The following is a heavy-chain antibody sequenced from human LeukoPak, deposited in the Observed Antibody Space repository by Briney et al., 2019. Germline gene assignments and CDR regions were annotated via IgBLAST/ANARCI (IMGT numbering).Heavy chain of an antibody. D-gene: IGHD3-3*01. J-gene: IGHJ6*03. CDR2: ISAYNGNT. CDR1: GYTFTSYG. Sequence: ASVKVSCKASGYTFTSYGISWVRPAPGQGLEWMGWISAYNGNTNYAQKLQGRVTMTTDTSTSTAYMELRSLRSGDTAVYYCARVIGSYDSWSGYYDGSSYYYMDVWGKGTTVTVSS. CDR3: ARVIGSYDSWSGYYDGSSYYYMDV. V-gene: IGHV1-18*01.